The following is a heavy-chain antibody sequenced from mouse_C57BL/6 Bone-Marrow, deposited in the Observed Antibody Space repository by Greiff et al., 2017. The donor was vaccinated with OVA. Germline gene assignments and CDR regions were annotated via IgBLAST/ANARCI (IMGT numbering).Heavy chain of an antibody. D-gene: IGHD2-3*01. Sequence: DVKLVESGGDLVKPGGSLKLSCAASGFTFSSYGMSWVRQTPDKRLEWVATISSGGSYTYYPDSVKGRFIISRDNAKNTLYLQMSSLKSEDTAMYYCARPDGYFSWFAYWGQGTLVTVSA. CDR1: GFTFSSYG. V-gene: IGHV5-6*02. CDR3: ARPDGYFSWFAY. J-gene: IGHJ3*01. CDR2: ISSGGSYT.